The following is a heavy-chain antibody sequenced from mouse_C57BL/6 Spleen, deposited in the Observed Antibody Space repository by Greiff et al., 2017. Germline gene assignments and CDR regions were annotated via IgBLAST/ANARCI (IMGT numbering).Heavy chain of an antibody. J-gene: IGHJ2*01. V-gene: IGHV1-81*01. CDR3: ARGDDGSLYCFDY. Sequence: VQLQESGAELARPGASVKLSCKASGYTFTSYGISWVKQRTGQGLEWIGEIYPRSGNTYYNEKFKGKATLTADKSSSTAYMELRSLTSEDSAVYFCARGDDGSLYCFDYWGQGTTLTVSS. CDR2: IYPRSGNT. CDR1: GYTFTSYG. D-gene: IGHD1-1*01.